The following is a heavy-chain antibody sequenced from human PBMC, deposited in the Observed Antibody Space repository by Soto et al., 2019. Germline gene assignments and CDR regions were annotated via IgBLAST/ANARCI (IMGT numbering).Heavy chain of an antibody. J-gene: IGHJ4*02. CDR3: TIQNARGVPDY. CDR1: GFTFSNAW. Sequence: EVQLVESGGGLVKPGGSLRLSCAACGFTFSNAWMNWVRQAPGKGLEWVGRIKSKTDGGTTDYAAPVKGRFTISRDDSKNTLYLQMNSLKTEDTAVYYCTIQNARGVPDYWGQGTLVTVSS. D-gene: IGHD3-10*01. CDR2: IKSKTDGGTT. V-gene: IGHV3-15*07.